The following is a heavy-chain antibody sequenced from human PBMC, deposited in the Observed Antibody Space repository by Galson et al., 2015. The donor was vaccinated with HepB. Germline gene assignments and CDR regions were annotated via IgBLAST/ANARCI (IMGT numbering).Heavy chain of an antibody. V-gene: IGHV6-1*01. J-gene: IGHJ5*02. CDR3: ARGPGYSYIDYFDP. D-gene: IGHD5-18*01. CDR1: GDSVSTTSAA. Sequence: CAISGDSVSTTSAAWNWIRQSPSRGLEWLGRTYYRSKWFTDYAPSVKNRITINPDTSKNHFSLQLNSVTPEDTAVYFCARGPGYSYIDYFDPWGQGTPVTVSS. CDR2: TYYRSKWFT.